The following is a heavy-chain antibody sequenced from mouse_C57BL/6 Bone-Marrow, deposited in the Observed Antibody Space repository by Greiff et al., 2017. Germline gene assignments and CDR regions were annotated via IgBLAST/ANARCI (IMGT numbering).Heavy chain of an antibody. CDR1: GYTFTSYW. J-gene: IGHJ3*01. Sequence: QVQLKQPGTELVKPGASVKLSCKASGYTFTSYWMHWVKQRPGQGLEWIGTINPSNGGTNYNEKFKSKATLTVDKSSSTAYLQLSSLTSVDSAVYYCARGYYGNCAWFAYGGQGTLVTVSA. V-gene: IGHV1-53*01. D-gene: IGHD2-1*01. CDR2: INPSNGGT. CDR3: ARGYYGNCAWFAY.